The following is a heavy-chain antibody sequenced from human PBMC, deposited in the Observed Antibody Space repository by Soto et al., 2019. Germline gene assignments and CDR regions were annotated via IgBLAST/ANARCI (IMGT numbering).Heavy chain of an antibody. V-gene: IGHV3-33*01. CDR1: GFMFSNHG. D-gene: IGHD1-1*01. J-gene: IGHJ4*02. CDR2: IWSDGNNR. CDR3: VRGENWNDEASDY. Sequence: QVQLVESGGGVVQPGRSLRLSCAASGFMFSNHGMHWVRQAPGKGLEWVAVIWSDGNNRYYADSVKGRFTISRDNSKNTGILQRNSPRGEGTGVDFLVRGENWNDEASDYWGQGTLVTVSS.